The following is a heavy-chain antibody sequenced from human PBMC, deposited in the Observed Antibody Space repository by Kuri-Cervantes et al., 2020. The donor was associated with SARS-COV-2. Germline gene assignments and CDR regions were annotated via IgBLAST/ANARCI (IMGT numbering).Heavy chain of an antibody. Sequence: GGSLRLSCAASGFTFSSYSMNWVRQAPGKGLEWVSRINSDGSSTSYADSVKGRFTISRDNAKNTLYLQMNSLRAEDTAVYYCAKSGYGDYLYFDYWGQGTLVTVSS. CDR2: INSDGSST. V-gene: IGHV3-74*01. D-gene: IGHD4-17*01. CDR3: AKSGYGDYLYFDY. J-gene: IGHJ4*02. CDR1: GFTFSSYS.